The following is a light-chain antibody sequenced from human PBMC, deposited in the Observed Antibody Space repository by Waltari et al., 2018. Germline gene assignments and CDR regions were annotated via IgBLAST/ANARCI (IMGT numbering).Light chain of an antibody. V-gene: IGLV3-21*04. J-gene: IGLJ1*01. CDR3: HVWHPHVDPGV. Sequence: SYVVTQPPSVSVAPGETATITCGGDNIGTYSVHWYQQKAGQAPVLVIFYDRDRPSGFPVRLSGSNSGNTATLTISRVEAGDEARYYCHVWHPHVDPGVFGTGTEVTVL. CDR2: YDR. CDR1: NIGTYS.